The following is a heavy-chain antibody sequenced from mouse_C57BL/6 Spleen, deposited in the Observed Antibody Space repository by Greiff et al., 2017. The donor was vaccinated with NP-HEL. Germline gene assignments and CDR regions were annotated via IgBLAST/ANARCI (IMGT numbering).Heavy chain of an antibody. Sequence: DVKLQESGPGLVKPSQSLSLTCSVTGYSITSGYYWNWIRQFPGNKLEWMGYISYDGSNNYNPSLKNRISITRDTSKNQFFLKLNSVTTEDTATYYCAREKVYGGFAYWGQGTLVTVSA. D-gene: IGHD1-1*02. V-gene: IGHV3-6*01. J-gene: IGHJ3*01. CDR1: GYSITSGYY. CDR3: AREKVYGGFAY. CDR2: ISYDGSN.